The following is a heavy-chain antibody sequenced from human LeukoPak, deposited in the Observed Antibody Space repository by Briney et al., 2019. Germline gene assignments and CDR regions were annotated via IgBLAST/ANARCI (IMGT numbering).Heavy chain of an antibody. V-gene: IGHV1-24*01. CDR1: GYTLTELS. CDR3: ATALNLDYYDSIGYAAPIRY. Sequence: ASVKVSCKVSGYTLTELSMHWVRQAPGKGLEWMGGFDPEDGETIYAQKFQGRVTMTEDTSTDTAYMELSSLRSEDTAVYYCATALNLDYYDSIGYAAPIRYWGQGTLVTVSS. J-gene: IGHJ4*02. CDR2: FDPEDGET. D-gene: IGHD3-22*01.